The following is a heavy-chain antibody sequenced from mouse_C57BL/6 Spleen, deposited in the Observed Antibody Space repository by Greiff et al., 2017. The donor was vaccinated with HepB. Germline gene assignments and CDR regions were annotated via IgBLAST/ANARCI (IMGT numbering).Heavy chain of an antibody. V-gene: IGHV1-69*01. CDR3: ASSNREGAWFAY. CDR1: GYTFTSYW. CDR2: IDPSDSYT. J-gene: IGHJ3*01. Sequence: QVQLQQPGAELVMPGASVKLSCKASGYTFTSYWMHWVKQRPGQGLEWIGEIDPSDSYTNYNQKFKGKSTLTVDKSSSTAYMQLSSLTSEDSAVYYCASSNREGAWFAYWGQGTLVTVSA.